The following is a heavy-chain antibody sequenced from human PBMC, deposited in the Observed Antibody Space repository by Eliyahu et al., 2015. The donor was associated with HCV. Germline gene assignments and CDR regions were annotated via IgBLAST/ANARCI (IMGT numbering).Heavy chain of an antibody. V-gene: IGHV4-38-2*02. J-gene: IGHJ4*02. CDR1: GXSISSGXY. CDR3: ARDPYYYDSSGYW. D-gene: IGHD3-22*01. CDR2: IYHSGST. Sequence: QVQLQESGPGLVKPSETLSLTCAVSGXSISSGXYWGWIRQPPGKXLEWIGGIYHSGSTYYNPSLKXRVTISVDTSKNQFSLKLSSVTAADTAVYYCARDPYYYDSSGYWWGQGTLVTVSS.